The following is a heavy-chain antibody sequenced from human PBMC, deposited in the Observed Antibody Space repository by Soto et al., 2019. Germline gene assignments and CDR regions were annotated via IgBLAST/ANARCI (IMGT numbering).Heavy chain of an antibody. J-gene: IGHJ6*02. D-gene: IGHD6-6*01. Sequence: ASVNVSCKVSGYTLTELSMHWVRQAPGKGLEWMGGFDPEEGETVYAQKFQGRVTMTEDTSTSTASMELSSLRSEDTAVYYCAREPSPYGMDVWGQGTTVTVSS. CDR3: AREPSPYGMDV. V-gene: IGHV1-24*01. CDR1: GYTLTELS. CDR2: FDPEEGET.